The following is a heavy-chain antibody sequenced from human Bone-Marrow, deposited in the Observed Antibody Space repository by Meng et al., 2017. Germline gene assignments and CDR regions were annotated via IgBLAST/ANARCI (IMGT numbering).Heavy chain of an antibody. CDR3: ARRRIQSTNWFDP. Sequence: QVQLVQSGDEVKKPGSSVKVSCKASGYTFTSYDINWVRQATGQGLEWMGWMNPNSGNTGYEQKFQGRVTMTRNTSISTAYMELSSLRSEDTAVYYCARRRIQSTNWFDPWGQGTLVTVSS. V-gene: IGHV1-8*01. CDR2: MNPNSGNT. J-gene: IGHJ5*02. CDR1: GYTFTSYD. D-gene: IGHD5-18*01.